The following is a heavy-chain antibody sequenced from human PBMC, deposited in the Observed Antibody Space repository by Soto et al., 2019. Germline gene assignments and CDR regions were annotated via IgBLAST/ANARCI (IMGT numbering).Heavy chain of an antibody. CDR2: ISTYSGNT. D-gene: IGHD3-16*01. CDR3: ARGLGTNGLDV. J-gene: IGHJ6*02. V-gene: IGHV1-18*04. Sequence: ASVKVYCKASGYKFITYGITWVRQAPGQGLEWMGGISTYSGNTDYAQSFQDRVTMTTDTSTSTVYMELGSLRSDDTAVYYCARGLGTNGLDVWGQGTTVTVSS. CDR1: GYKFITYG.